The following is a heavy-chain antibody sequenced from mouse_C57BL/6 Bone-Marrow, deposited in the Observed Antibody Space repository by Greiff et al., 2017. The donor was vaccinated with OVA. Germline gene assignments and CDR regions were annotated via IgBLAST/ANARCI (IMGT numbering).Heavy chain of an antibody. CDR3: ASFINTVVDAMDY. Sequence: EVKVEESGPGLVKPSQSLSLTCSVTGYSITSGYYWNWIRQFPGNKLEWMGYISYDGSNNYNPSLKNRISITRDTSKKQFFLKLNSVTTEDTATYYCASFINTVVDAMDYWGQGTSVTVSS. V-gene: IGHV3-6*01. CDR1: GYSITSGYY. J-gene: IGHJ4*01. D-gene: IGHD1-1*01. CDR2: ISYDGSN.